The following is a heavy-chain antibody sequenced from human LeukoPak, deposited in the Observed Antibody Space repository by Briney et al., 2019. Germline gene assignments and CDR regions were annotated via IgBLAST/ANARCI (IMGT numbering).Heavy chain of an antibody. Sequence: GGSLRLSCAASGFTFRRYSMNWVRQARGKGLEWVSSISSSGSYIYYADSVKGRFNISRDNAKNSLYLQMNSLRAEDTAVYYCARFSSSSSDYWGQGTLVTVSS. J-gene: IGHJ4*02. CDR2: ISSSGSYI. CDR3: ARFSSSSSDY. D-gene: IGHD6-13*01. CDR1: GFTFRRYS. V-gene: IGHV3-21*01.